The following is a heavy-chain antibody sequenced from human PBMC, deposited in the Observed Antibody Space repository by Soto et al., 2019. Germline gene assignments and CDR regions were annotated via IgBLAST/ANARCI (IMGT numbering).Heavy chain of an antibody. CDR2: IKEDGSEK. CDR1: GFTFSHYW. D-gene: IGHD1-26*01. Sequence: GGSLRLSCAASGFTFSHYWMTWVRQAPGKGLEWVANIKEDGSEKYYVDSMKGRFTISRDNAKKSLYLQMHSLRAEDTAVYYCVRINGSSFFESWGQGPLVTV. CDR3: VRINGSSFFES. J-gene: IGHJ4*02. V-gene: IGHV3-7*01.